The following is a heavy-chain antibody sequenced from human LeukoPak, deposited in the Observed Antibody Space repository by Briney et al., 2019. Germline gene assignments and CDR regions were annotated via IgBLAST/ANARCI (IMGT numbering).Heavy chain of an antibody. V-gene: IGHV3-21*01. CDR3: ARGGYYDSSGPPEG. J-gene: IGHJ4*02. CDR2: ISNSSSYT. Sequence: PGGSLRLSCAASGFTFSCYSMNGVRQAAGKGLEWVSSISNSSSYTYYADSVKGRFTISRDNAKNSLYLQMNSLSAEDTAVYYCARGGYYDSSGPPEGWGQGTLVTVSS. D-gene: IGHD3-22*01. CDR1: GFTFSCYS.